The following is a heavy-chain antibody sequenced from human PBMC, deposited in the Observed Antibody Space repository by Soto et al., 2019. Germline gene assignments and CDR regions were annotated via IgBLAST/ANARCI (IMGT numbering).Heavy chain of an antibody. CDR2: IFPSDEE. CDR1: GFSLSDAKMG. D-gene: IGHD4-17*01. V-gene: IGHV2-26*01. Sequence: SGPTLVNPTETLTLTCAVSGFSLSDAKMGVIWIRQPPGKALEWLAHIFPSDEESYNTSLKTRLTFSADTTKRQVVLTMTNMERVDTAKYYCARIHREDRLTYGEYRYYYYGMDVWGEGTTVTVSS. J-gene: IGHJ6*04. CDR3: ARIHREDRLTYGEYRYYYYGMDV.